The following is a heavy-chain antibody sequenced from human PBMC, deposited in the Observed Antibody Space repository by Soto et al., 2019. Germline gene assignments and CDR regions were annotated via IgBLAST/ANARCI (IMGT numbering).Heavy chain of an antibody. J-gene: IGHJ6*03. V-gene: IGHV1-18*01. Sequence: GASVKVSCKASGYTFTSYGISWVRQAPGQGLEWMGWISAYNGNTNYAQKLQGRVTMTTDTSTSTAYMELRSLRSDDTAVYYCARVLLAAAAYYYYYMDVWGKGTTVTLSS. CDR3: ARVLLAAAAYYYYYMDV. CDR1: GYTFTSYG. D-gene: IGHD6-13*01. CDR2: ISAYNGNT.